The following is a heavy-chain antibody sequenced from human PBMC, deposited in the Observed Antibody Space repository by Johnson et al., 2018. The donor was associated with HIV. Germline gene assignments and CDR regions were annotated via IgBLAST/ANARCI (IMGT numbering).Heavy chain of an antibody. CDR1: GFTFSDYG. J-gene: IGHJ3*02. V-gene: IGHV3-30*02. D-gene: IGHD6-19*01. Sequence: QMLLVESGGGVVQPGGSLRLSCAASGFTFSDYGIHWVRQVPGKGLEWVACIRDDGSDKFYGASVKGRLTISRANSKNTVHLQMNSLRADDTALYYCAKDLHPAGQWLAFDIWGQGTMLTVSS. CDR2: IRDDGSDK. CDR3: AKDLHPAGQWLAFDI.